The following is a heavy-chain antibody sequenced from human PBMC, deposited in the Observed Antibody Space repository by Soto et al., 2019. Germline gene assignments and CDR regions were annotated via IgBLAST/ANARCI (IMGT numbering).Heavy chain of an antibody. D-gene: IGHD3-9*01. Sequence: QITLKESGPALVRPTQTLTLTCAFSGFSLSTSGVGVGWIRQPPGKALEWLAVIYWDDSKHYSPSLRSRLTITKVPSQNQVVLTMTNMDPMDTGTYYCAHKGPEDWPLDYWGQGTLVTVPS. J-gene: IGHJ4*02. CDR2: IYWDDSK. CDR3: AHKGPEDWPLDY. V-gene: IGHV2-5*02. CDR1: GFSLSTSGVG.